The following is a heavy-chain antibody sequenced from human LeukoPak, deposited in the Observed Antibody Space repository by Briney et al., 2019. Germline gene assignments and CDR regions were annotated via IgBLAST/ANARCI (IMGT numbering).Heavy chain of an antibody. CDR1: GYTFTSYG. Sequence: ASVKVSCKASGYTFTSYGISWVRQAPGQGLEWMGWISAYIGNTNYAQKLQGRVTMTTDTSTSTAYMELRSLRSDDTAVYYCARDADPNIAAAGTIIPFDPWGQGTLVTVSS. CDR2: ISAYIGNT. V-gene: IGHV1-18*04. J-gene: IGHJ5*02. D-gene: IGHD6-13*01. CDR3: ARDADPNIAAAGTIIPFDP.